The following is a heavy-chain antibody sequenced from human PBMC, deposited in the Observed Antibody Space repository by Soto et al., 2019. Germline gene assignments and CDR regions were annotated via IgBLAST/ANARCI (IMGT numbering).Heavy chain of an antibody. V-gene: IGHV3-7*03. Sequence: SLRLSCAASGFTFSSYWMSWVRQAPGKGLEWVANIKQDGSEKYYVDSVKGRFTISRDNAKNSLYLQMNSLRAEDTAVYYCARVFCSSTSCSYYYYYGMDVWGQGTTVTVSS. CDR1: GFTFSSYW. J-gene: IGHJ6*02. D-gene: IGHD2-2*01. CDR2: IKQDGSEK. CDR3: ARVFCSSTSCSYYYYYGMDV.